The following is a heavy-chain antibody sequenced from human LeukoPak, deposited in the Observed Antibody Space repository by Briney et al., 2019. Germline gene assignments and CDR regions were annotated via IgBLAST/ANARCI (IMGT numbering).Heavy chain of an antibody. V-gene: IGHV3-23*01. Sequence: GGSLRLSCAASGFTFSSYAMSWVRQAPGKGLEWVSAISGSGGSTYYADSVKGRFTISRDNSKNTLYLQMISLRAEDTAVYYCAKAAAADYFYYYMDVWGKGTTVTVSS. CDR3: AKAAAADYFYYYMDV. J-gene: IGHJ6*03. D-gene: IGHD6-13*01. CDR2: ISGSGGST. CDR1: GFTFSSYA.